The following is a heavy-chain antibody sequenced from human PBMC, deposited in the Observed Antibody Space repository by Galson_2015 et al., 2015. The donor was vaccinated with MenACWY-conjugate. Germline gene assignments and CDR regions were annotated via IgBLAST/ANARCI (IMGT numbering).Heavy chain of an antibody. D-gene: IGHD3-16*01. CDR3: ARDPSGIMDFDY. Sequence: SLRLSCAASGFTFSNFEMNWVRQAPGKGLEWLSYISDTGTTMFYADSVKGRFTISRDNAKNSLYLQMNSLRAEDTAVYYCARDPSGIMDFDYWGQGTLVTVSS. J-gene: IGHJ4*02. V-gene: IGHV3-48*03. CDR2: ISDTGTTM. CDR1: GFTFSNFE.